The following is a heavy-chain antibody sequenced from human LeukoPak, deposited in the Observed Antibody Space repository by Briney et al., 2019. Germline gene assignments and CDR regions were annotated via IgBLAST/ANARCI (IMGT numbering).Heavy chain of an antibody. CDR3: ARGDSSSWYYFDY. D-gene: IGHD6-13*01. CDR1: GFSINTDYY. J-gene: IGHJ4*02. V-gene: IGHV4-38-2*02. Sequence: SETLSLTCSVSGFSINTDYYWAWVRQPPGKAMEWLGSMFFTGTTHYSPSLKSRVTISIDTSKNQFSLKLSSVTAADTAVYYCARGDSSSWYYFDYWGQGTLVTVSS. CDR2: MFFTGTT.